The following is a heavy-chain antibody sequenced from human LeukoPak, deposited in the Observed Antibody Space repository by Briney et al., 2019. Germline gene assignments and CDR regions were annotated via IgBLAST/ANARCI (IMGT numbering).Heavy chain of an antibody. D-gene: IGHD6-13*01. CDR3: ARGLDAYSSSWGDY. Sequence: ASVKVSCKASGYTFTSYDINWVRQATGQGLEWMGWTNPNSGNTGYAQKFQGRVTMTRNTSISTAYMELSSLRSEDAAVYYCARGLDAYSSSWGDYWGQGTLVTVSS. CDR2: TNPNSGNT. V-gene: IGHV1-8*01. CDR1: GYTFTSYD. J-gene: IGHJ4*02.